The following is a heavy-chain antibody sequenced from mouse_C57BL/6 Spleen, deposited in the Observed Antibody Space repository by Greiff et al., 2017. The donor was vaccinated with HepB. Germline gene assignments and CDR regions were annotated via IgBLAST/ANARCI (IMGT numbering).Heavy chain of an antibody. CDR2: IDPSDSET. V-gene: IGHV1-52*01. J-gene: IGHJ2*01. CDR3: ARWGYEGYYFDY. Sequence: VQLQQPGAELVRPGSSVKLSCKASGYTFTSYWMHWVKQRPIQGLEWIGNIDPSDSETHYNQKFKDKATLTVDKSSSTSYMQLSSLTSEDSAVYYVARWGYEGYYFDYWGQGTTLTVSS. CDR1: GYTFTSYW. D-gene: IGHD2-2*01.